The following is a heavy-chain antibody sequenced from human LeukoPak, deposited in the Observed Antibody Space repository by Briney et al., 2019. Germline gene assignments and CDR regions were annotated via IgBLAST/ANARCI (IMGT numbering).Heavy chain of an antibody. Sequence: GASVKVSCKASGNTFTNYYIHWVRQAPGQGLEWMGIINPTGDSTSYAQKFQARVTMTRDTSTNTVYMELSSLRSEDTAVYYCARHPSPQLHHFDYWGQGTLVTVSS. CDR3: ARHPSPQLHHFDY. J-gene: IGHJ4*02. D-gene: IGHD2-2*01. CDR1: GNTFTNYY. CDR2: INPTGDST. V-gene: IGHV1-46*01.